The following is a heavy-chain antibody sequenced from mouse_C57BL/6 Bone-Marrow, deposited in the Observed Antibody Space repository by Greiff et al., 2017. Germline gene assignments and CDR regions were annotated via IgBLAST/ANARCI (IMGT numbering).Heavy chain of an antibody. V-gene: IGHV1-81*01. CDR3: AQLGRGDY. CDR2: VYPRSGNT. Sequence: VMLVESGAELARPGASVKLSCKASGYTFTSYGISWVKQRTGPGLEWIGEVYPRSGNTYYNEKFKGKATLTADKSSSTAYMELRSLTAEDSAVYFCAQLGRGDYWGQGTSGTVSS. D-gene: IGHD4-1*02. J-gene: IGHJ4*01. CDR1: GYTFTSYG.